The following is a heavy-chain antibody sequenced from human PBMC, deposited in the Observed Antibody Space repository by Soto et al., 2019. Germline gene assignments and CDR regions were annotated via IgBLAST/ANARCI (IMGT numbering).Heavy chain of an antibody. J-gene: IGHJ5*02. CDR2: IIPILGIA. CDR1: GGTFSSYT. Sequence: SVKVSCKASGGTFSSYTISWVRQAPGQGLEWMGRIIPILGIANYAQKFQGRVTITADKSTSTAYMELSSLRSEDTAVYYCARDEYDILTGYSSPNWFDPWGQGTLVTVSS. V-gene: IGHV1-69*04. D-gene: IGHD3-9*01. CDR3: ARDEYDILTGYSSPNWFDP.